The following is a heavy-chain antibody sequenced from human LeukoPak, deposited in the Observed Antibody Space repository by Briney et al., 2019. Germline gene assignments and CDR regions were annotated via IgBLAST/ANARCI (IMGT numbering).Heavy chain of an antibody. CDR1: GFIFSRYS. CDR3: AREDSSYVDGYDY. Sequence: GGSLRLSCAASGFIFSRYSMNWVRQAPGKGLEWVSSISSISSSSSYIYYADSVKGRFTISRDNAKNSLYLQMNSLRAEDTAVYYCAREDSSYVDGYDYWGQGTLVTVSS. V-gene: IGHV3-21*04. J-gene: IGHJ4*02. D-gene: IGHD6-6*01. CDR2: ISSISSSSSYI.